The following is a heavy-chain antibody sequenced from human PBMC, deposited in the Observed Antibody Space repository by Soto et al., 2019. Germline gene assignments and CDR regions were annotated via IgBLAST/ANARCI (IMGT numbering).Heavy chain of an antibody. CDR2: IGTAGDT. Sequence: PGGSLRLSCAASGFTFSSYDMHWVRQATGKGLEWVSAIGTAGDTYYPGSVKGRFTISRENAKNSLYLQMNNLRAGDTAVYYCARGPYGSGSPIAPYYFDYWGQGTLVTVSS. J-gene: IGHJ4*02. CDR1: GFTFSSYD. D-gene: IGHD3-10*01. V-gene: IGHV3-13*01. CDR3: ARGPYGSGSPIAPYYFDY.